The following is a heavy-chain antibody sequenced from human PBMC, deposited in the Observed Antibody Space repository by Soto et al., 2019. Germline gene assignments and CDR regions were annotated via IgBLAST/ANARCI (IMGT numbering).Heavy chain of an antibody. CDR2: VGGSDDDK. Sequence: EVQLLESGGGVVQPGGSLRLSCAASGFTFSDYAMSWVRQTPGKGLQWVSGVGGSDDDKHYADSVRGRFIVSRDNSKNTLYLQMNSLRADDTAIYYCAEDAPSFNGVWDPFDMWGQGTEVTVSS. V-gene: IGHV3-23*01. D-gene: IGHD2-8*01. CDR3: AEDAPSFNGVWDPFDM. CDR1: GFTFSDYA. J-gene: IGHJ3*02.